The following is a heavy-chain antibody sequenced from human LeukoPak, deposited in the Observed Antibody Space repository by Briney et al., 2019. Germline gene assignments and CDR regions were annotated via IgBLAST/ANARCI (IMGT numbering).Heavy chain of an antibody. Sequence: SVKVSCKASGGTFSSYAISWVRQAPGQGLEWMGGIIPIFGTANYAQKFQGRVTITADKSTSTAYMELSSLRSEDTAAYYCARPHPGYCSGGSCPHYYYYGMDVWGKGTTVTVSS. CDR3: ARPHPGYCSGGSCPHYYYYGMDV. CDR1: GGTFSSYA. CDR2: IIPIFGTA. D-gene: IGHD2-15*01. V-gene: IGHV1-69*06. J-gene: IGHJ6*04.